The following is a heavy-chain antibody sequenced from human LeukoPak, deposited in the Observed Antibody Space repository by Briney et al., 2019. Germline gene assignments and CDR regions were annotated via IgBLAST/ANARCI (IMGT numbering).Heavy chain of an antibody. CDR3: ARPSLGYGGNPRGNWFDP. CDR2: MNPNSGNT. J-gene: IGHJ5*02. CDR1: GYTFTSYD. V-gene: IGHV1-8*01. D-gene: IGHD4-23*01. Sequence: GASVKVSCKASGYTFTSYDINWVRQATGQGLEWMGWMNPNSGNTGYAQKFQGRVTMTRNTSISTAYMELSSLRSDDTAVYYCARPSLGYGGNPRGNWFDPWGQGTLVTVSS.